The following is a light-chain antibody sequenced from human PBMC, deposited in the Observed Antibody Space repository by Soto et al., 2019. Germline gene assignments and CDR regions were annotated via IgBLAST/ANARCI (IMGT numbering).Light chain of an antibody. V-gene: IGKV3-20*01. J-gene: IGKJ2*01. Sequence: EILLTQSPGPLSLSPGESATLSCRASQSLDSNYLAWYQQKPGQAPRLLIYGGSSRATGIPDRFTGGGSGTDFTLTSSRLEPEDVAIYFCQQDGTSPLATCGRGTKLEIK. CDR1: QSLDSNY. CDR3: QQDGTSPLAT. CDR2: GGS.